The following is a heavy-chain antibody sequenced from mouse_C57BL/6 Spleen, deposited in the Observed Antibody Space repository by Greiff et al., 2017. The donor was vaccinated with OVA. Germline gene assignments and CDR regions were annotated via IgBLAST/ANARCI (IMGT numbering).Heavy chain of an antibody. CDR2: IYPGDGDT. J-gene: IGHJ4*01. V-gene: IGHV1-82*01. CDR3: ATPPHSSGYAMDY. Sequence: VQLQQSGPELVKPGASVKISCKASGYAFSSSWMNWVKQRPGKGLEWIGRIYPGDGDTNYNGKLKGKATLTADKSSSTAYMQLSSLTSEDSAVYFCATPPHSSGYAMDYWGQGTSVTVSS. CDR1: GYAFSSSW. D-gene: IGHD3-2*02.